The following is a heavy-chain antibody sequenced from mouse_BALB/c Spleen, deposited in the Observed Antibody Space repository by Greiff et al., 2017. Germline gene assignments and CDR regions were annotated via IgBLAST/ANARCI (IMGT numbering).Heavy chain of an antibody. D-gene: IGHD2-14*01. Sequence: DVQLQESGPGLVKPSQSLSLTCSVTGYSITSGYYWNWIRQFPGNKLEWMGYISYDGSNNYNPSLKNRISITRDTSKNQFFLKLNSVTTEDTATYYCARGGTYYRYDWFAYWGQGTLVTVSA. CDR3: ARGGTYYRYDWFAY. CDR2: ISYDGSN. CDR1: GYSITSGYY. J-gene: IGHJ3*01. V-gene: IGHV3-6*02.